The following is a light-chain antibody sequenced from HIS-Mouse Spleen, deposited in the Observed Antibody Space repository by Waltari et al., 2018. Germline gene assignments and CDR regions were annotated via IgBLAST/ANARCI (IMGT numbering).Light chain of an antibody. J-gene: IGLJ1*01. Sequence: SYELTQPPSVSVSPGQTARITCSGDAFPKKYAYWYQQKSGQAPVLVIYEDSKRPSGIPERFSGSNSGNTATLTISRVEAGDEADYYCQVWDSSSDRVFGTGTKVTVL. CDR1: AFPKKY. CDR2: EDS. V-gene: IGLV3-10*01. CDR3: QVWDSSSDRV.